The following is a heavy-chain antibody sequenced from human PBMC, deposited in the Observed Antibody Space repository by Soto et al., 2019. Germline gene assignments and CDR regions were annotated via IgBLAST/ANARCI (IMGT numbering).Heavy chain of an antibody. CDR1: GFTFSNAW. CDR2: IKSKTDGGTT. D-gene: IGHD5-12*01. V-gene: IGHV3-15*01. Sequence: GGSLRLSCAASGFTFSNAWMSWVRQAPGKELEWVGRIKSKTDGGTTDYAAPVKGRFTISRDDSKNTLYLQMNSLKTEDTAVYYCTTELPYSGYDSGHFDYWGQGTLVTVSS. CDR3: TTELPYSGYDSGHFDY. J-gene: IGHJ4*02.